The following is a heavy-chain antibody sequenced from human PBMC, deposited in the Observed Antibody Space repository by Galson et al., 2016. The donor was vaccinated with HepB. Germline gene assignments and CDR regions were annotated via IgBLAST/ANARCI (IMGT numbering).Heavy chain of an antibody. J-gene: IGHJ4*02. CDR2: IYYTGRN. Sequence: SETLSLTCTVSGGSISSSSYFWGWIRQPPGKGLEWIASIYYTGRNYSNSSLKSRVTISVDRSKNQFSLRLGSVTAADTAVYYCARHKVRPEGIVVAPAANDYWGQGTLVAVSS. D-gene: IGHD2-2*01. CDR1: GGSISSSSYF. CDR3: ARHKVRPEGIVVAPAANDY. V-gene: IGHV4-39*01.